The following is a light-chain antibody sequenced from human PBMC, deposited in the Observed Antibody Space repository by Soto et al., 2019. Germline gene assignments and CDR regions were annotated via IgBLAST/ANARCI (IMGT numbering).Light chain of an antibody. CDR2: ATN. Sequence: EIVLTQSPGTLSLSRGESATLSCRASQYVIPYLAWYQQKPGQAPRLLLFATNYRAPGIPDRFSGSGSGTDFTLTISRLEPEDFAVYYCQQYGTSSWTFGQGTKVDIK. CDR3: QQYGTSSWT. V-gene: IGKV3-20*01. CDR1: QYVIPY. J-gene: IGKJ1*01.